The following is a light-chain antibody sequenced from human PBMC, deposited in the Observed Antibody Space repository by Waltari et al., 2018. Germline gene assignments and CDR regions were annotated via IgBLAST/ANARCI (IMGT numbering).Light chain of an antibody. Sequence: QSALTQPASVSGSPGQSITISCTGTSSDIGGYNYVSWYQQHPGKAPKLMIYDVSNRPSGVSNRFSCSKSGNTASLTISGLQAEDEADYYCISYTSSSTLVFGGGTKLTVL. J-gene: IGLJ3*02. CDR1: SSDIGGYNY. CDR3: ISYTSSSTLV. CDR2: DVS. V-gene: IGLV2-14*03.